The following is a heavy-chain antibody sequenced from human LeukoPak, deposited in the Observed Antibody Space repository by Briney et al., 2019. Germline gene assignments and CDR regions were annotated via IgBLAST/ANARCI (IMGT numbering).Heavy chain of an antibody. V-gene: IGHV4-59*01. Sequence: SETLSLTCTVSGGSISSYYWSWIQQPPGKGLEWIGYIYYSGSTNYNPSLKSRVTISVDTSKNQFSLKLSSVTAADTAVYYCARGGADATDYWGQGTLVTVSS. CDR3: ARGGADATDY. CDR1: GGSISSYY. D-gene: IGHD6-13*01. J-gene: IGHJ4*02. CDR2: IYYSGST.